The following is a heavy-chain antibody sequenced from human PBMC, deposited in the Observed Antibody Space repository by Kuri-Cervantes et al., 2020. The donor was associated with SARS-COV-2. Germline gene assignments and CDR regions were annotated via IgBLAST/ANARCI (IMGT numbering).Heavy chain of an antibody. CDR1: GFTFSGSA. V-gene: IGHV3-73*01. CDR3: TRQGAYDFWSGYPGAYYYGLDV. J-gene: IGHJ6*02. CDR2: IRSKPNMYAT. D-gene: IGHD3-3*01. Sequence: GESLKISCAASGFTFSGSALHWVRQASGKGLEWVGRIRSKPNMYATAYVASVKGRFTISRDDSRNTAYLQMSSLKTEDTAVYYCTRQGAYDFWSGYPGAYYYGLDVWGQGTTVTVSS.